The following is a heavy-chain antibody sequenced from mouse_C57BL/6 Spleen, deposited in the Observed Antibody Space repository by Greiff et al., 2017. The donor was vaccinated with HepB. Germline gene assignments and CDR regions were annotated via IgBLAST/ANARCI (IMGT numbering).Heavy chain of an antibody. Sequence: VQLQQSGPELVKPGASVKISCKASGYTFTDYYMNWVKQSHGKSLEWIGDINPNNGGTSYNQKFKGKATLTVDKSSSTAYMELRSLTSEDSAVYYCARSGLYDSWFAYWGQGTLVTVSA. V-gene: IGHV1-26*01. D-gene: IGHD2-3*01. CDR2: INPNNGGT. CDR3: ARSGLYDSWFAY. CDR1: GYTFTDYY. J-gene: IGHJ3*01.